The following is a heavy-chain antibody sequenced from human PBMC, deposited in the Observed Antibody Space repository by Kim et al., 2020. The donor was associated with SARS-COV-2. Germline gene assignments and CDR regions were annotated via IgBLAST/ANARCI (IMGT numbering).Heavy chain of an antibody. J-gene: IGHJ4*02. Sequence: GSSTDYADSVNGRFTISRDSAKRSGSLQMNSLTPEDTAVYYCVREPSNWGQGTLVTVSS. V-gene: IGHV3-11*01. CDR3: VREPSN. CDR2: GSST.